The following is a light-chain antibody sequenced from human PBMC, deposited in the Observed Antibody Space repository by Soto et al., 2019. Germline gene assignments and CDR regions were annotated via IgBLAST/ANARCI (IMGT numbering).Light chain of an antibody. J-gene: IGKJ1*01. CDR3: QQYNDNWT. CDR2: KAS. CDR1: QSISSW. Sequence: DIQMTQSPSTLSASVGDRVTITCRASQSISSWLAWYQQKPGKAPRLLIYKASNLEIGVPSRFSGSGAGTEFTLTISNLQPDDSATYYCQQYNDNWTFGQGTKVEIK. V-gene: IGKV1-5*03.